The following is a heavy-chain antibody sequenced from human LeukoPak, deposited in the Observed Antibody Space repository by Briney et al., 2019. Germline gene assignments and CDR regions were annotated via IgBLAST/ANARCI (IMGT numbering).Heavy chain of an antibody. CDR2: IKQDRSEK. D-gene: IGHD5/OR15-5a*01. Sequence: PGGSLRLSCAASGFTFSSYWMSWVRQAPGKGLEWVANIKQDRSEKYYVDSVKGRFTISRDSAQSSLYLQMNSLRAEDTAVYYCASAAGNSVYWGQGTLVTVSS. J-gene: IGHJ4*02. CDR1: GFTFSSYW. CDR3: ASAAGNSVY. V-gene: IGHV3-7*03.